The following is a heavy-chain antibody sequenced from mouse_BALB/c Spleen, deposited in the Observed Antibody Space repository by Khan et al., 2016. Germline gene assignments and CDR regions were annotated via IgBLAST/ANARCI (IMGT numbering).Heavy chain of an antibody. CDR2: IDPGNGNT. D-gene: IGHD2-4*01. J-gene: IGHJ4*01. CDR1: GFNIKDTY. CDR3: ATVYYDYDDAMDY. V-gene: IGHV14-3*02. Sequence: VQLQQSGAELVKPGASVKLSCTASGFNIKDTYMHWVKQRPEQGLEWIGRIDPGNGNTKYDPKFQGKATITADTSSNTAYLQLSSLTSEDTAVYYCATVYYDYDDAMDYWGQGTSVTVSS.